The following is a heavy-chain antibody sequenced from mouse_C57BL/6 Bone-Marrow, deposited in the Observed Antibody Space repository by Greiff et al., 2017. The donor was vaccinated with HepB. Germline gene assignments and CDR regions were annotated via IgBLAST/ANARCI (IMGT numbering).Heavy chain of an antibody. CDR3: ASFYDGYFSDY. Sequence: EVQLQQSGPELVKPGASVKISCKASGYSFTGYYMNWVKQSPEKSLEWIGEINPSTGGTTYNQKFKAKATLTVDKSSSTAYMQLKSLTSEDSAVYYCASFYDGYFSDYWGQGTSVTVSS. CDR1: GYSFTGYY. V-gene: IGHV1-42*01. J-gene: IGHJ4*01. CDR2: INPSTGGT. D-gene: IGHD2-3*01.